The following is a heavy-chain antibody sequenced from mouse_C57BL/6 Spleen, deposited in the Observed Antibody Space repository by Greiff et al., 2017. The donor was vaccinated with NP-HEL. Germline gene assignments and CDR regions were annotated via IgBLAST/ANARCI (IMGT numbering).Heavy chain of an antibody. V-gene: IGHV5-17*01. CDR1: GFTFSDYG. CDR3: ARIYDGYYGYAMDY. CDR2: ISSGSSTI. Sequence: EVQVVESGGGLVKPGGSLKLSCAASGFTFSDYGMHWVRQAPEKGLEWVAYISSGSSTIYYADTVKGRFTISRDNAKNTLFLQMTSLRSEDTAMYYCARIYDGYYGYAMDYWGQGTSVTVSS. J-gene: IGHJ4*01. D-gene: IGHD2-3*01.